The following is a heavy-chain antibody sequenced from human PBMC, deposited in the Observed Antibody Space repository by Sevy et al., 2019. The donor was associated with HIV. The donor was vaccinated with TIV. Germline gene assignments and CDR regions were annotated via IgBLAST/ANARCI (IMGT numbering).Heavy chain of an antibody. J-gene: IGHJ6*02. Sequence: SETLYLTCAVYGGSFSGYYWSWIRQPPGKGLEWIGEINHSGSTNYNPSLKSRVTISVDTSKNQFSLKLSSVTAADTAVYYCARGTYYYDSSGYSAFYYYYYGMDVWGQGTTVTVSS. CDR1: GGSFSGYY. CDR2: INHSGST. V-gene: IGHV4-34*01. CDR3: ARGTYYYDSSGYSAFYYYYYGMDV. D-gene: IGHD3-22*01.